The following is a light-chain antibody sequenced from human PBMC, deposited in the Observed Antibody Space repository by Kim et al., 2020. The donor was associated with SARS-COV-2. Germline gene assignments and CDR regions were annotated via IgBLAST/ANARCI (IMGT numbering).Light chain of an antibody. Sequence: EIVLTQSPGTLSLSPGERATLSCRASQSVSNSYLAWYQQKPGQAPRLLIYGVSSRATGIPDRFSGSGSGTDFTLTISRLEPEDFAVYYCQQYDSSPSYTFGQGTKLEI. V-gene: IGKV3-20*01. J-gene: IGKJ2*01. CDR3: QQYDSSPSYT. CDR2: GVS. CDR1: QSVSNSY.